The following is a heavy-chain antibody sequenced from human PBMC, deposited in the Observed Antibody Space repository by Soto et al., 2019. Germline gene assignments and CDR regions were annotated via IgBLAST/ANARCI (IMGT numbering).Heavy chain of an antibody. D-gene: IGHD6-13*01. CDR2: ISSSSSTI. V-gene: IGHV3-48*01. Sequence: GGSLRLSCAASGFTFSSYSMNWVRQAPGKGLEWVSYISSSSSTIYYADSVKGRFTISRDNAKNSLYLQMNSLRAEDTAVYYWARDGRQSAAGWFDPWGQGPLVTVSS. J-gene: IGHJ5*02. CDR1: GFTFSSYS. CDR3: ARDGRQSAAGWFDP.